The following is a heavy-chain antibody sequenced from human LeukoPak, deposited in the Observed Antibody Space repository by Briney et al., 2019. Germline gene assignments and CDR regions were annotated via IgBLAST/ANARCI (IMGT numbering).Heavy chain of an antibody. V-gene: IGHV4-34*01. CDR1: GGSFSGYY. CDR3: AREALIEGFYYFMDV. Sequence: SETLSLTCAVYGGSFSGYYWSWIRQPPGKGLEWIGEINHSGSTNYNPSLKSRVTISVDTSKNQFSLKLSSVTAADTAVYYCAREALIEGFYYFMDVWGKGTTVTVSS. CDR2: INHSGST. J-gene: IGHJ6*04.